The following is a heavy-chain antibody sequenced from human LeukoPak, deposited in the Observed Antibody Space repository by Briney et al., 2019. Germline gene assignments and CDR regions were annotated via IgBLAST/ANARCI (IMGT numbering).Heavy chain of an antibody. D-gene: IGHD3-9*01. CDR3: ARHPIYDILTGYTP. CDR2: IYHSGST. J-gene: IGHJ5*02. Sequence: PSETLSLTCAVSGYSISSGYYWGWIRQPPGKGLEWIGSIYHSGSTYYNPSLKIRGTISVDTSKNQFSLKLSSVTAADTAVYYCARHPIYDILTGYTPWGQGTLVTVSS. CDR1: GYSISSGYY. V-gene: IGHV4-38-2*01.